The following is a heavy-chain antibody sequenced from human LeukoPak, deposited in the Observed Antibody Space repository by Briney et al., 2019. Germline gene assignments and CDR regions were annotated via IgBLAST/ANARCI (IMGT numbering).Heavy chain of an antibody. CDR1: GRSIRSVY. Sequence: SETLSLTCTVSGRSIRSVYWNWIRQSAGKGLEWIGRIYATDLTNYNPSLKSRVTLSVDMSKNELSLTLKSLTARDTAVYYCARGFGSGTSPIDLWGQGALVTVSS. CDR3: ARGFGSGTSPIDL. D-gene: IGHD3-10*01. V-gene: IGHV4-4*07. CDR2: IYATDLT. J-gene: IGHJ5*02.